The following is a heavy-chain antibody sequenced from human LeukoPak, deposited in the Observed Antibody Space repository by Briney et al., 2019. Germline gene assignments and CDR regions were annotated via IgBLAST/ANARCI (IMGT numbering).Heavy chain of an antibody. V-gene: IGHV3-30*18. CDR3: AKDLSEDAFDI. Sequence: GGSLRLSCAASGFTFSSYGMHWVRQAPGKGLEWVAVISYDGSNKYYADSVKGRFTISRDNSKNTLYLQMNSLRAEDTAVYYCAKDLSEDAFDIWAKGQWSPSLQ. CDR1: GFTFSSYG. J-gene: IGHJ3*02. CDR2: ISYDGSNK.